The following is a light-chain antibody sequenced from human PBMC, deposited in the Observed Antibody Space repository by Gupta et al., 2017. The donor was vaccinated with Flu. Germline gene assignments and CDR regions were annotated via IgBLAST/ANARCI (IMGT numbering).Light chain of an antibody. CDR3: QQYDTSPLT. V-gene: IGKV3-20*01. CDR2: GAS. J-gene: IGKJ3*01. Sequence: IVLTQSPGTLSLSPGERATLTCRASHSISSSYLAWYQQKPGQATRLLIHGASSRFAGIPDRFSGSGSWTDFTLTISGLEPEDFAVYFFQQYDTSPLTCGSGTKVEI. CDR1: HSISSSY.